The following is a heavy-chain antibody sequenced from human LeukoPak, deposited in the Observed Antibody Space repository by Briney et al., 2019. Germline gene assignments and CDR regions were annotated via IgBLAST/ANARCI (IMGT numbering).Heavy chain of an antibody. D-gene: IGHD5-18*01. Sequence: GSLRLSCAASGFTFSSYSMNWVRQAPGKGLEWVSSISRSSSYIYYADSVKGRFTISRDNAKNSLYLQMNSLRAEDTAVYYCARAGYSYGYYYYYYMDVWGKGTTVTISS. CDR1: GFTFSSYS. CDR2: ISRSSSYI. J-gene: IGHJ6*03. CDR3: ARAGYSYGYYYYYYMDV. V-gene: IGHV3-21*01.